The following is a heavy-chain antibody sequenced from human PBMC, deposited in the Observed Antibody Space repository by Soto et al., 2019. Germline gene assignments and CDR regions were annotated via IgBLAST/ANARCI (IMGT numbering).Heavy chain of an antibody. CDR2: IYPGDSDT. Sequence: GESLKISCKGSGYSFTSYWIGWVRQMPGKGLEWMGIIYPGDSDTRYSPSFQGQVTISADKSISTAYLQWSSLKDSDTAMYYCARQRYYYDSSGYSAYYYYYGMDVWGQGTTVTVSS. V-gene: IGHV5-51*01. CDR1: GYSFTSYW. D-gene: IGHD3-22*01. J-gene: IGHJ6*02. CDR3: ARQRYYYDSSGYSAYYYYYGMDV.